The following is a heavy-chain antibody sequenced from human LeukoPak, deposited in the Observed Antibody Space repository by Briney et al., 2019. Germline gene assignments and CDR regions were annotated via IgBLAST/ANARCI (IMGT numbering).Heavy chain of an antibody. V-gene: IGHV3-30-3*01. CDR1: GFTFSSYA. CDR3: ARDGRQTRENYFDY. D-gene: IGHD1-1*01. CDR2: ISYDGSNK. Sequence: GGSLRLSCAASGFTFSSYAMHWVRQAPGKGLEWVAVISYDGSNKYYADSVKGRFTISRDNSKNTLYLQMNSLRAEDTAVYYCARDGRQTRENYFDYWGQGTLVTVSS. J-gene: IGHJ4*02.